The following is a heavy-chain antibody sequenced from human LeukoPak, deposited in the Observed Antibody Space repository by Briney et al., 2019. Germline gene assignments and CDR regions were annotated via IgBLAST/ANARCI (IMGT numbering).Heavy chain of an antibody. CDR3: ARDPIRGDYVLNRNWFDP. V-gene: IGHV1-69*13. D-gene: IGHD4-17*01. CDR1: GYTFTSYG. CDR2: IIPIFGTA. J-gene: IGHJ5*02. Sequence: VKVSCKASGYTFTSYGISWVRQAPGQGLEWMGGIIPIFGTANYAQKFQGRVTITADESTSTAYMELSSLRSEDTAVYYCARDPIRGDYVLNRNWFDPWGQGTLVTVSS.